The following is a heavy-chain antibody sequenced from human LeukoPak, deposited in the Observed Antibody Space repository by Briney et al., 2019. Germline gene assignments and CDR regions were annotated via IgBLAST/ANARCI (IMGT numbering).Heavy chain of an antibody. CDR1: GFTFSNAW. Sequence: PGGSLRLSCAASGFTFSNAWMSWVRQAPGKGLEWVGRIKSKTDGGTTDYAAPVKGRFTISRDDSKNTLYLQMNSLKTEDTAVYYCTTDLIYEYFDWLSFDYWGQGTLVTVSS. V-gene: IGHV3-15*01. D-gene: IGHD3-9*01. CDR2: IKSKTDGGTT. J-gene: IGHJ4*02. CDR3: TTDLIYEYFDWLSFDY.